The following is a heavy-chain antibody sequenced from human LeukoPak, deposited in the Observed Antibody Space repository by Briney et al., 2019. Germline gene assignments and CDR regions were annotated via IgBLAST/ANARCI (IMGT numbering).Heavy chain of an antibody. CDR2: ISGSGSST. J-gene: IGHJ4*02. CDR3: AKASAGSSWYLGDDY. V-gene: IGHV3-23*01. D-gene: IGHD6-13*01. Sequence: GGSLRLSCAASGFTFSSYAMSWVRQAPGKGLEWASTISGSGSSTYYADSVKGRFTISRDNSKNTLYLQMNGLRAEDTAVYYCAKASAGSSWYLGDDYWGQGTLVTVSS. CDR1: GFTFSSYA.